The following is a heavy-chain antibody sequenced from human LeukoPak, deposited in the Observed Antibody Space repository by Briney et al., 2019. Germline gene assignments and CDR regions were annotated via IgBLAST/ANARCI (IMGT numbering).Heavy chain of an antibody. CDR1: GFTFSSYS. J-gene: IGHJ4*02. Sequence: GGSLRLPCAASGFTFSSYSMSWVRQAPGKGLEWVAFIRYDGSNKYYADSVKGRFTISRDNSKNTLYLQMNSLRAEDTAVYYCAKPPPGITGTEYYFDYWGQGTLVTVSS. CDR2: IRYDGSNK. D-gene: IGHD1-20*01. V-gene: IGHV3-30*02. CDR3: AKPPPGITGTEYYFDY.